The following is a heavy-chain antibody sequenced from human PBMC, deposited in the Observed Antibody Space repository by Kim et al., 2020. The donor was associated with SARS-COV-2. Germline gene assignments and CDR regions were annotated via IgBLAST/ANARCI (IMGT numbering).Heavy chain of an antibody. CDR1: GGTMSSYY. CDR2: MYDGGTT. Sequence: SQTLSLTCSVSGGTMSSYYWTWIRQPPGKGLEWIGNMYDGGTTNYNPSLKSRVTISIDTTKNQFSLRSTSVTAADTAIYYGARDLRAVAGTWVGYFDPWGQGPRVSVSS. D-gene: IGHD6-19*01. V-gene: IGHV4-59*01. J-gene: IGHJ5*02. CDR3: ARDLRAVAGTWVGYFDP.